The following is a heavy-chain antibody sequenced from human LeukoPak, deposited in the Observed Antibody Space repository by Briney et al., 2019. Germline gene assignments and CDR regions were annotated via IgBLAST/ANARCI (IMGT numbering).Heavy chain of an antibody. V-gene: IGHV4-34*01. CDR1: GGSFSGYY. D-gene: IGHD3-22*01. CDR3: ARARTYYYDSSGYWGAFDI. J-gene: IGHJ3*02. Sequence: SETLSLTCAVYGGSFSGYYWSWIRQPPGKGLEWIGEINHSGSTNYNPSLKSRVTISVDTSKNQFSLKLSSVTAADTAVYYCARARTYYYDSSGYWGAFDIWGQGTMVTVSS. CDR2: INHSGST.